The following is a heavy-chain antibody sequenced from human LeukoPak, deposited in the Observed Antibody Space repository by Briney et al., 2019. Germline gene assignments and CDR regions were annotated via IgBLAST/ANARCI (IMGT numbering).Heavy chain of an antibody. V-gene: IGHV4-34*01. CDR3: ARALIVGATGIDY. Sequence: PSETLSLTCAVYGGSFSGYYWSWIRQPPGKGLEWIGEINHSGSTNYNPSLKSRVTIPVDTSKNQFSLKLSSVTAADTAVYYCARALIVGATGIDYWGQGTLVTVSS. CDR1: GGSFSGYY. J-gene: IGHJ4*02. D-gene: IGHD1-26*01. CDR2: INHSGST.